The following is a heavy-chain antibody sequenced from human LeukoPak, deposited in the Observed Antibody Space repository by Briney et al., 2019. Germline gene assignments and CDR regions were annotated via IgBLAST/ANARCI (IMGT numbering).Heavy chain of an antibody. CDR1: GGTFSSYI. Sequence: GASVKVSCKASGGTFSSYIINWVRQAPGQGLEWMGGITPVFGTVNYAQKFQGRVTITADKSTSTAYMELSSLRSEDTAVYYCARMTVSGRDNWFDPWGQGTLVTVSS. CDR3: ARMTVSGRDNWFDP. D-gene: IGHD6-19*01. J-gene: IGHJ5*02. V-gene: IGHV1-69*06. CDR2: ITPVFGTV.